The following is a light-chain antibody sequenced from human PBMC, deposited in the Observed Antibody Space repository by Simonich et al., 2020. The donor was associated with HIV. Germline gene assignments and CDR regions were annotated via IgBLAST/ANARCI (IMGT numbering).Light chain of an antibody. CDR2: WAS. Sequence: DIVMTQSPDSLGVSLGERATINCKSSQSVLSSSNNKHYLAWYQQKPGQPPKLLIYWASTRESGVPDRFSGSGSGTDFTLTISSLQAEDVAVYYCQQYYDTPITFGQGTRLEIK. V-gene: IGKV4-1*01. CDR1: QSVLSSSNNKHY. J-gene: IGKJ5*01. CDR3: QQYYDTPIT.